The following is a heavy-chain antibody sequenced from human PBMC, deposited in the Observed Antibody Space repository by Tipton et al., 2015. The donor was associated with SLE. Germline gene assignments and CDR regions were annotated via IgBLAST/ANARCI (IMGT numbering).Heavy chain of an antibody. J-gene: IGHJ3*02. CDR3: ARANGNYGSGSYDAFDI. Sequence: TLSLTCAVYGGSFSGYYWSWIRQPPGKGLEWIGEINHSGSTNYNPSLKSRVTISVDTAKNQFSLKLSSVTAADTAVYYCARANGNYGSGSYDAFDIWGQGTMVTVSS. CDR1: GGSFSGYY. V-gene: IGHV4-34*01. CDR2: INHSGST. D-gene: IGHD3-10*01.